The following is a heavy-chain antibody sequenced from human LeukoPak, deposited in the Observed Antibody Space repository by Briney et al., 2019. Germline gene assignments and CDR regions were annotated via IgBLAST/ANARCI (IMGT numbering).Heavy chain of an antibody. J-gene: IGHJ5*02. V-gene: IGHV4-31*03. D-gene: IGHD2-15*01. CDR2: IYYSGST. CDR3: ARSGRGWFDP. CDR1: GGSISSGGYY. Sequence: SETLSFTCTVSGGSISSGGYYWSWIRQHPGKGLEWIGYIYYSGSTYYNPSLKSRVTISVDTSKNQFSLKLSSVTAADTAVYYCARSGRGWFDPWGQGTLVTVSS.